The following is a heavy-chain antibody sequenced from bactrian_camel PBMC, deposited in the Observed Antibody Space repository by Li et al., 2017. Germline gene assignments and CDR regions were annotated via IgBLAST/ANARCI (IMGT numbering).Heavy chain of an antibody. V-gene: IGHV3S40*01. CDR1: GFTSGRFY. J-gene: IGHJ7*01. CDR2: INGEGSNT. Sequence: VQLVESGGGSVQAGGSLRLSCVGSGFTSGRFYMSWVRRPPGKGLEWVSGINGEGSNTQYSDSVKGRFTIARDNRKNTLYLQLDSAKTEDTAMYDCVRDLGVLYWPSHHNVWGKGTQVTVS. D-gene: IGHD5*01.